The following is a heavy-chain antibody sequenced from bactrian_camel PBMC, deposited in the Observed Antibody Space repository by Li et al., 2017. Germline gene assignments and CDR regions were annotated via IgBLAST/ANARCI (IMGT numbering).Heavy chain of an antibody. CDR1: GYPYNNC. J-gene: IGHJ4*01. Sequence: VQLVESGGGSVQAGDTLRLSRTASGYPYNNCMGWIRLPLGKKREGVATIDNDGTTTSYTDSVKGRFTISKDNAKNTLYLQMNSLRPEDTAMHHCATWRGSGQYAPCSLAGIVSGHNYWGGGTQVTVS. D-gene: IGHD1*01. V-gene: IGHV3S42*01. CDR3: ATWRGSGQYAPCSLAGIVSGHNY. CDR2: IDNDGTTT.